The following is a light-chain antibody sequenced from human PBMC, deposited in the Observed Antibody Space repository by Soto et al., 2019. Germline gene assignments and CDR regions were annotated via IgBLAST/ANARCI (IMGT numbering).Light chain of an antibody. V-gene: IGKV1-6*01. J-gene: IGKJ4*01. Sequence: TQSPSSLSASVGDRVTITCRASQGIRNDLGWYQQKPGKAPKLLIYAASSLQSGVPSRFSGSGSGTDFAFTISSLQPEDIATYYCQQYDSLPLTFGGGTKVDIK. CDR2: AAS. CDR1: QGIRND. CDR3: QQYDSLPLT.